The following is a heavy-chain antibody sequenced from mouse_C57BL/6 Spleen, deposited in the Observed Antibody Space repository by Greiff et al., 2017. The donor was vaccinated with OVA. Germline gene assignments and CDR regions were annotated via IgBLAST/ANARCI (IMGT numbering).Heavy chain of an antibody. J-gene: IGHJ4*01. Sequence: EVQRVESGGGLVQPGGSLKLSCAASGFTFSDYGMAWVRQAPRKGPEWVAFISNLAYSIYYAGTVTGRFTISRENAKNTLYLEMSSLRSEETAMYYCARRYNYYYAMDYWGQGTSVTVSS. D-gene: IGHD1-3*01. CDR2: ISNLAYSI. V-gene: IGHV5-15*01. CDR3: ARRYNYYYAMDY. CDR1: GFTFSDYG.